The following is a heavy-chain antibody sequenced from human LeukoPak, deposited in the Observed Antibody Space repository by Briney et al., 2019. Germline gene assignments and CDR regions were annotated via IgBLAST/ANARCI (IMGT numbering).Heavy chain of an antibody. Sequence: GGSLRLSCAASGFTFSSYSMNWVRQAPGKGLEWVSVISANGGHTYYADSVKGRFTISRDNPKNTVYLQMNSLRVEDTAVYYCARDPITIFGVVDYWGQGTLVTVSS. J-gene: IGHJ4*02. CDR2: ISANGGHT. D-gene: IGHD3-3*01. CDR1: GFTFSSYS. V-gene: IGHV3-23*01. CDR3: ARDPITIFGVVDY.